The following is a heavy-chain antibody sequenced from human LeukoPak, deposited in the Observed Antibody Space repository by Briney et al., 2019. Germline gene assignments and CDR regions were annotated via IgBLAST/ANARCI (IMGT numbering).Heavy chain of an antibody. CDR1: GGSFSGYY. D-gene: IGHD4-17*01. V-gene: IGHV4-34*01. CDR2: INHSGST. Sequence: SETLSLTCPVYGGSFSGYYWSWIRQPPGKGLEWIGEINHSGSTNYNPTLKSRVTIPVDTSKNQFSLKLSSVTAADTAVYYCATESGTTSFQPHWGQGTLVTVSS. CDR3: ATESGTTSFQPH. J-gene: IGHJ1*01.